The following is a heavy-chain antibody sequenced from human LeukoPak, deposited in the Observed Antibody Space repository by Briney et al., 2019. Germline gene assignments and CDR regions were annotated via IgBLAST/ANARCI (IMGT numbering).Heavy chain of an antibody. D-gene: IGHD6-13*01. Sequence: GASVKVSCKASGYTFTSYYMHWVRQAPGQGLEWMGWINPNSGGTNYAQKFQGRVTMTRDTSISTAYMELSRLRSDDTAVYYCARVPPKFSGIAADYWGQGTLVTVSS. J-gene: IGHJ4*02. CDR2: INPNSGGT. V-gene: IGHV1-2*02. CDR3: ARVPPKFSGIAADY. CDR1: GYTFTSYY.